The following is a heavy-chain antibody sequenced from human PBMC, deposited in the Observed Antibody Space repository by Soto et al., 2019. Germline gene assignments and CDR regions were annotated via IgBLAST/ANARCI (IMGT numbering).Heavy chain of an antibody. CDR2: ISGSDSST. Sequence: EVQLLESGGGLVQPGGTLRLSCAASGFTLNSHAMSWVRQAPGKGLEWVSVISGSDSSTYYADSVRGRFTISRDNSKNTLYLQMSSLTAEDTAVYYCASPPRATVTDNIFDFWGQGTLVTVSS. J-gene: IGHJ4*02. CDR1: GFTLNSHA. CDR3: ASPPRATVTDNIFDF. D-gene: IGHD4-17*01. V-gene: IGHV3-23*01.